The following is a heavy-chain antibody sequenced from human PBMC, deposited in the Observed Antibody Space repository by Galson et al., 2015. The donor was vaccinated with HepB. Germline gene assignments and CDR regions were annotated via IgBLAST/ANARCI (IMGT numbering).Heavy chain of an antibody. D-gene: IGHD4-11*01. CDR2: FDPEDGET. V-gene: IGHV1-24*01. CDR1: GYTLTELS. J-gene: IGHJ6*02. Sequence: SVKVSCKVSGYTLTELSMHWVRQAPGKGLEWMGGFDPEDGETIYAQNFQGRVTMTEDTSTDTAYMILSSLRSEDTAVFYCATRPPDLPTVTTVGHYHGMDVWGQGTTVTVSS. CDR3: ATRPPDLPTVTTVGHYHGMDV.